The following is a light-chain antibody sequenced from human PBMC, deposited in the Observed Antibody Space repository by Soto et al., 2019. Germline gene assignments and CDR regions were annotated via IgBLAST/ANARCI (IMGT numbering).Light chain of an antibody. CDR3: QQSHSAPLT. J-gene: IGKJ4*01. Sequence: QMTPSPSSLFASLGDRVTITCRASQSLSSHLNWYQQKVGQTPRLLIYAASTLQSEVRPRFSGSGSRTEFTRTTSGLQREDFATYYCQQSHSAPLTFGGGTKIQI. CDR2: AAS. V-gene: IGKV1-39*01. CDR1: QSLSSH.